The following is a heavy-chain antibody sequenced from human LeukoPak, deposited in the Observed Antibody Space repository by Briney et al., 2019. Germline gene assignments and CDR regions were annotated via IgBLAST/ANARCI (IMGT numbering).Heavy chain of an antibody. D-gene: IGHD2-2*01. CDR3: ARLGGPAAVDY. V-gene: IGHV4-59*01. Sequence: SETLSLTCTVSGASIRSYYWSWIRQPPGRGLEWIGYMYNSGSTYYNPSLKSRVTISGDTSKNQFSLKLTPVTAADTAVYYCARLGGPAAVDYWGQGTLVTVSS. CDR1: GASIRSYY. CDR2: MYNSGST. J-gene: IGHJ4*02.